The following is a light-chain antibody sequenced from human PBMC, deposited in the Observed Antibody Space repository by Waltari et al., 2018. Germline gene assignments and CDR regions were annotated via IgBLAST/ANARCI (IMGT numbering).Light chain of an antibody. CDR2: DVY. J-gene: IGLJ2*01. CDR1: GSDVGGYDY. Sequence: QSALTQPASVSGSPGQAILIYCTGTGSDVGGYDYVSWYQQYPGKAPRLIIYDVYNRPSGVSNRFSGSKSDNTASLTISGLQAEDESVYYCSSYTSSGVVFGGGTKLTVL. V-gene: IGLV2-14*01. CDR3: SSYTSSGVV.